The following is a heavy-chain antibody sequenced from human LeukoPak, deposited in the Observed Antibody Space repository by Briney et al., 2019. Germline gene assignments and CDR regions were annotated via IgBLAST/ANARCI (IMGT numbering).Heavy chain of an antibody. J-gene: IGHJ6*04. CDR3: ARLMDYYASGTYGRYAMDV. V-gene: IGHV1-69*13. CDR1: GCTFSSYT. CDR2: IIPIFGTA. D-gene: IGHD3-10*01. Sequence: SVMVSCKASGCTFSSYTISWVRQAPGQGLEWMGGIIPIFGTANYAQKFQGRVTITADESTSTAYMELNSLRSEDTAMYYCARLMDYYASGTYGRYAMDVWGKGTTVTVTS.